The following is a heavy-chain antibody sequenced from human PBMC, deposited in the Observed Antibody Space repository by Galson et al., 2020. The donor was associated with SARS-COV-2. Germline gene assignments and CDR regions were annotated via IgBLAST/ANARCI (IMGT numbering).Heavy chain of an antibody. D-gene: IGHD2-8*02. CDR1: GLSVGRGYY. CDR2: IYGDGTT. V-gene: IGHV4-38-2*01. J-gene: IGHJ6*02. Sequence: SETLSLTCAVSGLSVGRGYYWGWVRQSPGKGLEWIGNIYGDGTTYSSPSLQSRVTVTLDTSRNVVSLSLTSVTATAAGVYFCARHAADCSGGICLHHYFSARDVLGQGTPVAVAS. CDR3: ARHAADCSGGICLHHYFSARDV.